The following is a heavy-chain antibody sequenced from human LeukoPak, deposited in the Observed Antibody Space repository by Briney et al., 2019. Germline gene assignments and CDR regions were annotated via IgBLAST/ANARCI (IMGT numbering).Heavy chain of an antibody. CDR2: ISSSGSTI. Sequence: GGSLRLSCAASGFTFSSYEMNWVRQAPGKGLEWVSYISSSGSTIYYADSVKGRFTISRDNSKNTLYLQMNSLRAEDTAVYYCAKDHCSSTSCQEGYWGQGTLVTVSS. V-gene: IGHV3-48*03. CDR1: GFTFSSYE. D-gene: IGHD2-2*01. CDR3: AKDHCSSTSCQEGY. J-gene: IGHJ4*02.